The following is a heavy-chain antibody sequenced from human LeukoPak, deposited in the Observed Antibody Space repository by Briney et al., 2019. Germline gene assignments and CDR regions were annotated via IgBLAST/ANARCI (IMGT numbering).Heavy chain of an antibody. CDR1: GFTFSSYS. Sequence: GGSLRLSCAAPGFTFSSYSMNWVRQAPGKGLEWVSSISSSSSYIYYADSVKGRSTISRDNAKNSLYLQMNSLRAEDTAVYYCARVVSSTSPMDYWGQGTLVTVSS. J-gene: IGHJ4*02. D-gene: IGHD2-2*01. CDR2: ISSSSSYI. CDR3: ARVVSSTSPMDY. V-gene: IGHV3-21*01.